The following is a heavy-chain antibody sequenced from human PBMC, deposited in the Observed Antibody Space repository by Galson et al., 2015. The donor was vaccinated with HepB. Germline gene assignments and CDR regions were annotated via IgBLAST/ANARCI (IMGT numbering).Heavy chain of an antibody. CDR2: ISSSSSTI. D-gene: IGHD6-13*01. Sequence: SLRLSCAASGFTFSSYSMNWVRQAPGKGLEWVSYISSSSSTIYYADSVKGRFTISRDNAKNSLYLQMNSLRDEDTAVYYCARDGSSSSSWYGSSDEENQIDYWGQGTLVTVSS. CDR3: ARDGSSSSSWYGSSDEENQIDY. V-gene: IGHV3-48*02. CDR1: GFTFSSYS. J-gene: IGHJ4*02.